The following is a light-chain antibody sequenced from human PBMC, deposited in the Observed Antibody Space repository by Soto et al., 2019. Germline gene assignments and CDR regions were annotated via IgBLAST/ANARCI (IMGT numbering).Light chain of an antibody. CDR3: QQSDDLPYA. CDR1: QDIRKY. Sequence: IQMTQSPSLLSASVGDRVTITCQATQDIRKYLNWYQQTHGKAPKLLIYDASSLETGVPPRFSGSGSGTYFTFTISSLQPEDLATYYCQQSDDLPYAFGQGTKLEIK. CDR2: DAS. J-gene: IGKJ2*01. V-gene: IGKV1-33*01.